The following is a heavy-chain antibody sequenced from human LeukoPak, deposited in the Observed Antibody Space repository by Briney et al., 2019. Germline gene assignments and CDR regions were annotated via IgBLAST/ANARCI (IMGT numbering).Heavy chain of an antibody. V-gene: IGHV3-53*01. Sequence: QTGGSLRLSCAASGFTVSSNYMSWVRQAPEKGLEWVSIIYDSGTTYYADSVRGRFTISRDNAKNTLYLHMNSLRAEDTAVYYCARWHTSGNNFYYDYWGQGTLVTVSS. CDR2: IYDSGTT. J-gene: IGHJ4*02. D-gene: IGHD2/OR15-2a*01. CDR3: ARWHTSGNNFYYDY. CDR1: GFTVSSNY.